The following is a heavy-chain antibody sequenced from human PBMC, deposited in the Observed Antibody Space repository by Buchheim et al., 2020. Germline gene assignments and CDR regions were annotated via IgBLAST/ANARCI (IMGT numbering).Heavy chain of an antibody. CDR3: TSFDFCGGDCYFYYYYGMDV. CDR1: GFTFGDYA. V-gene: IGHV3-49*03. J-gene: IGHJ6*02. D-gene: IGHD2-21*02. Sequence: EVQLVESGGGLVQPGRSLRLSCTASGFTFGDYAMSWFRQAPGKGLEWVGFIRSKAYGGTTEYAASVKGRFTISRDDSKRIPYLQMNSLKTEDTAVYYCTSFDFCGGDCYFYYYYGMDVWGQGTT. CDR2: IRSKAYGGTT.